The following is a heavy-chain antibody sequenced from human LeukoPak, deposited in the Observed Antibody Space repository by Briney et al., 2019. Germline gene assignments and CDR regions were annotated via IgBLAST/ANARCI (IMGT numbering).Heavy chain of an antibody. CDR1: GFTLSNYN. J-gene: IGHJ2*01. Sequence: GGSLRLSCAASGFTLSNYNMNWVRQTPGKGLEWVSYVSPNGYTKHYADAVKGRFTISRDNAKDSLYLQMNSLRAEGTAVYYCARGVPAAISDWYFDLWGRGTLVTVSS. CDR3: ARGVPAAISDWYFDL. CDR2: VSPNGYTK. V-gene: IGHV3-48*01. D-gene: IGHD2-2*01.